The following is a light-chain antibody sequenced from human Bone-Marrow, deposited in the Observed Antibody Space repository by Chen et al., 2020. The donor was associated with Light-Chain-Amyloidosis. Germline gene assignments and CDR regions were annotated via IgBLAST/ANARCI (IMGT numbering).Light chain of an antibody. V-gene: IGKV3-20*01. CDR3: QQYGTSPLT. Sequence: EIVLTQSPGTLSLSPGEGANLSCRASQTISSHYLTWYQQNFGQAPRLLIYGSSSRATGIPDRFTGSGSGTDFTLTINRLEPEDFAMYYCQQYGTSPLTFGGGTKVEIK. CDR1: QTISSHY. CDR2: GSS. J-gene: IGKJ4*01.